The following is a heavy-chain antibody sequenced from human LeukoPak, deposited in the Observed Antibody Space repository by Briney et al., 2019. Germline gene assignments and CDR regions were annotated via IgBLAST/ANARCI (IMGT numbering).Heavy chain of an antibody. J-gene: IGHJ4*02. Sequence: SETLSLTCAVSGGSISSSNWWSWVRQPPGKGLEWIGEIYHSGSTNYNPSLKSRVTISVDKSKNQFSLKLGSVTAADTAVYYCARDRGAAGQAYYFDYWGQGTLVTVSS. CDR2: IYHSGST. CDR3: ARDRGAAGQAYYFDY. D-gene: IGHD6-13*01. V-gene: IGHV4-4*02. CDR1: GGSISSSNW.